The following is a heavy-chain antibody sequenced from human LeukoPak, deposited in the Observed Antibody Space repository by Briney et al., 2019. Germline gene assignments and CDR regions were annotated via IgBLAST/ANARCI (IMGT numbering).Heavy chain of an antibody. V-gene: IGHV4-39*07. J-gene: IGHJ4*02. CDR1: GGSISSSSYY. CDR2: IYYSGST. Sequence: SETLSLTCTVSGGSISSSSYYWGWIRQPPGKGLEWIGSIYYSGSTYYNPSLKSRVTISVDTSKNQFSLKLSSVTAADTAVYYCARGPLSYSSSGDFDYWGQGTLVTVSS. CDR3: ARGPLSYSSSGDFDY. D-gene: IGHD6-6*01.